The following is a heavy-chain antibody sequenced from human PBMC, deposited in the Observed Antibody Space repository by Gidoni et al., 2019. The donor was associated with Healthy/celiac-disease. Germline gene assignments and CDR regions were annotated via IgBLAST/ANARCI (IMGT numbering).Heavy chain of an antibody. J-gene: IGHJ4*02. CDR2: IYYSGST. CDR3: ACAFDSSGYYHDY. CDR1: GGSISSGDYY. D-gene: IGHD3-22*01. Sequence: QVQLQESGPGLVKPSQTLSLTCTVSGGSISSGDYYWSWIRQPPGKGLAWIGYIYYSGSTYYNPSLKSRVTISVDTSKNQFSLKLSSVTAADTAVYYCACAFDSSGYYHDYWGQGTLVTVSS. V-gene: IGHV4-30-4*01.